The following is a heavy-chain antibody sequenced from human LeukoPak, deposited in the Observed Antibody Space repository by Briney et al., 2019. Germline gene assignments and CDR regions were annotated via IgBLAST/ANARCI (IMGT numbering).Heavy chain of an antibody. V-gene: IGHV1-18*01. Sequence: ASVKVSCKASGYTFTSYGISWVRQAPGQGLEWMGWISGYNGNTNYAQDLQGRVSMTTDTSTSTAYMELRSLRSDDTAFYYCARLKSIAARRAFDIWGQGTMVTVSS. CDR1: GYTFTSYG. CDR3: ARLKSIAARRAFDI. CDR2: ISGYNGNT. D-gene: IGHD6-6*01. J-gene: IGHJ3*02.